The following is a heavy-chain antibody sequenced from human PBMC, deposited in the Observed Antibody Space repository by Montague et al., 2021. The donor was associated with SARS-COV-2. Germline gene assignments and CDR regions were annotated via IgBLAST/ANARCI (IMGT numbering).Heavy chain of an antibody. J-gene: IGHJ4*02. Sequence: SLRLSCAASGFTFSSYAMSWVRQAPGKGLEWVSAISGSGCSTYYADSVKGRFTISRDNSKNTLYLQMNSLRAEDTAVYYCATSRFLEWLFTMDGTFDYWGQGTLVTVSS. CDR1: GFTFSSYA. D-gene: IGHD3-3*01. CDR3: ATSRFLEWLFTMDGTFDY. CDR2: ISGSGCST. V-gene: IGHV3-23*01.